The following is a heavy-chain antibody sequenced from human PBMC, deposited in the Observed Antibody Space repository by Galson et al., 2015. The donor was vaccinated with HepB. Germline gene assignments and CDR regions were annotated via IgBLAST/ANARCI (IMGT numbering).Heavy chain of an antibody. CDR1: GFTFSSYS. V-gene: IGHV3-21*01. CDR2: ISSSSSYI. CDR3: ARDRESLDYYGSAYYFDY. Sequence: SLRLSCAASGFTFSSYSMNWVRQAPGKGLEWVSSISSSSSYIYYADSVKGRFTISRDNAKNSLCLQMNSLRAEDTAVYYCARDRESLDYYGSAYYFDYWGQGTLVTVSS. D-gene: IGHD3-10*01. J-gene: IGHJ4*02.